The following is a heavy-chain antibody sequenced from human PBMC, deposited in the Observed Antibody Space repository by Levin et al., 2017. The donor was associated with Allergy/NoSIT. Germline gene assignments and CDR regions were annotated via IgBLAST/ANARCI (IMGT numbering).Heavy chain of an antibody. CDR1: GFTFSDYA. CDR3: AKCKGAVHSSYDIDV. D-gene: IGHD2/OR15-2a*01. V-gene: IGHV3-23*03. Sequence: PGGSLRLSCAASGFTFSDYAMAWVRQAPGKGLEWVSILHNDSLTTYYADSVKGRFTTSRDNSKNTPYLQMNSLRAEDTALYYCAKCKGAVHSSYDIDVWGKGTTVTVSS. CDR2: LHNDSLTT. J-gene: IGHJ6*03.